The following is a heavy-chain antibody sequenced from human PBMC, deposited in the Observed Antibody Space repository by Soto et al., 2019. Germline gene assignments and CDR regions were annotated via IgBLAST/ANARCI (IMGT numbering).Heavy chain of an antibody. CDR2: IYHSGTT. CDR1: GGSVSSGDFS. J-gene: IGHJ3*01. CDR3: ARSRSWDGLDF. D-gene: IGHD3-10*01. Sequence: QLRLQESGSGLLKPSQTLSLTCAVSGGSVSSGDFSWCWIRRPPGKGLEWVGYIYHSGTTYYHPSLKGRLTISLDRSNNHFSLKLASVTAADSAVYFCARSRSWDGLDFWGQGALVTVS. V-gene: IGHV4-30-2*01.